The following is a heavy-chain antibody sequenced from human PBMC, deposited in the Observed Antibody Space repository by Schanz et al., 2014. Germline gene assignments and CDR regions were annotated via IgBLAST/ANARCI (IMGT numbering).Heavy chain of an antibody. Sequence: EAQLLESGGGLVQPGGSLRLSCAASGFNFKAYAMSWVRQAPGKGLEWVSGIEFSGGTTYYADSVKGRFTISRDNSRKTLYLQMNSLRADDTAVYYCAKDQGSYGSGSYSYFDYWGQGTLATVSS. CDR3: AKDQGSYGSGSYSYFDY. J-gene: IGHJ4*02. CDR1: GFNFKAYA. V-gene: IGHV3-23*01. CDR2: IEFSGGTT. D-gene: IGHD3-10*01.